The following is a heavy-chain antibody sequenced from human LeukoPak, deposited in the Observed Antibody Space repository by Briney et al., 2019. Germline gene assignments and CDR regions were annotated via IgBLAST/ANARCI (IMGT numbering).Heavy chain of an antibody. V-gene: IGHV4-61*02. CDR3: ARDRGSQPFIDY. D-gene: IGHD1-26*01. CDR1: GNSISSGDNY. J-gene: IGHJ4*02. Sequence: SQTLSLTCTVSGNSISSGDNYWSWIRQPAGKGLEWIGRIYTSGSTNYNPSLKSRVTISVDTSKNQFSLKLSSVTAADTAVYYCARDRGSQPFIDYWGQGTLVTVSS. CDR2: IYTSGST.